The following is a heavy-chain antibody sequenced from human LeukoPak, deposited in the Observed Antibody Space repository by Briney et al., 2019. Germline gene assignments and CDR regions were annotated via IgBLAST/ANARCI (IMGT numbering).Heavy chain of an antibody. V-gene: IGHV3-30*03. J-gene: IGHJ4*02. CDR3: ARDTGCAGGTCFSFYDY. Sequence: GGSLRLSCAASGFTFSSYGMHWVRQAPGKGLEWVAVISYDGSNKYYADSVKGRFTISRDNSKNTLYLQMDSLRAEDTAVYYCARDTGCAGGTCFSFYDYWGQGTLVTVSS. D-gene: IGHD2-15*01. CDR2: ISYDGSNK. CDR1: GFTFSSYG.